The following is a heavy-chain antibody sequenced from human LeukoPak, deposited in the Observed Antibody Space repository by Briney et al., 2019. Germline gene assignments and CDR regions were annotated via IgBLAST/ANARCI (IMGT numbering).Heavy chain of an antibody. Sequence: KCGESLKISCNGSGYSFTSYWIGWVRQMPGKGLEWMGIIYPGDSDTRYSPSFQGQVTISADKSISTAYLQWSSLKASDTAMYYCARQSSTIAARGYYGMDVWGQGTTVTVSS. CDR1: GYSFTSYW. CDR3: ARQSSTIAARGYYGMDV. CDR2: IYPGDSDT. D-gene: IGHD6-6*01. J-gene: IGHJ6*02. V-gene: IGHV5-51*01.